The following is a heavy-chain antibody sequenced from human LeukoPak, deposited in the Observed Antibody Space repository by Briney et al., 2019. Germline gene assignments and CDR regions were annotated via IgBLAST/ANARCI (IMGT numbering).Heavy chain of an antibody. J-gene: IGHJ6*02. CDR2: IWYDGSNK. CDR3: ARRRRYDFWSGKNYYYGMDA. Sequence: GGSLRLSCAASGFTFSSYGMHWVRQAPGKGLEWVAVIWYDGSNKYYADSVKGRFTISRDNSKNTLYLQMNSLRAEDTAVYYCARRRRYDFWSGKNYYYGMDAWGQGTTVTVSS. D-gene: IGHD3-3*01. CDR1: GFTFSSYG. V-gene: IGHV3-33*01.